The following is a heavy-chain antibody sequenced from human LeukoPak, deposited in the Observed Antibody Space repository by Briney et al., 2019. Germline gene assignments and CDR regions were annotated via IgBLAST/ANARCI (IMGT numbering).Heavy chain of an antibody. V-gene: IGHV3-20*04. CDR1: GFAFDEHG. J-gene: IGHJ4*02. D-gene: IGHD2-2*01. CDR3: ARAPITSPFYFDY. Sequence: GGSLRLSCTASGFAFDEHGMSWVRHVPGKGLEWVSGINWSGGSTGYADPLRGRFIISRDNAKNSLYLQMDSLRAEDTALYYCARAPITSPFYFDYWGQGTLITVSS. CDR2: INWSGGST.